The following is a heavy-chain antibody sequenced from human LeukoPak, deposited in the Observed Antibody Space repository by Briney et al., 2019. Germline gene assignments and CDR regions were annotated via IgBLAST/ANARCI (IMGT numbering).Heavy chain of an antibody. D-gene: IGHD3-3*01. CDR1: GYTFSGYY. J-gene: IGHJ4*02. Sequence: GASVTVSCKASGYTFSGYYMHWVRQAPGQGLEWMGWINPNSGGTNYAQKFQGRVTMTRDTSISTAYMKLIRLRSADTAVYYCARVGRAFTARSSFLDYWGQGTLVTVSS. CDR2: INPNSGGT. CDR3: ARVGRAFTARSSFLDY. V-gene: IGHV1-2*02.